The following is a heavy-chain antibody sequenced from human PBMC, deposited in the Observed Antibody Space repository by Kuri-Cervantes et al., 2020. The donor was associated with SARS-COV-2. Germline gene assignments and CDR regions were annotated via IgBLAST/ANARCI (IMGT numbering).Heavy chain of an antibody. CDR3: ARQMMSSITIFGVVITRKWFDP. CDR2: IYHSGST. CDR1: GGSFSGYY. V-gene: IGHV4-34*01. D-gene: IGHD3-3*01. Sequence: SQTLSLTCAVYGGSFSGYYWGWIRQPPGKGLEWIGSIYHSGSTYYNPSLKSRVTISVDTSKNQFYLKLSSVTAADTAVYYCARQMMSSITIFGVVITRKWFDPWGQGNRV. J-gene: IGHJ5*02.